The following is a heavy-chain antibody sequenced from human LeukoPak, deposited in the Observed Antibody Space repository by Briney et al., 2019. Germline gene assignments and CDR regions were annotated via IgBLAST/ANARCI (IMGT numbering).Heavy chain of an antibody. D-gene: IGHD4/OR15-4a*01. CDR2: VSGIGDKP. CDR3: AKDHYGGNPRTNYYYYMDV. J-gene: IGHJ6*03. V-gene: IGHV3-23*01. Sequence: GSLRPSCAASGFTFSNYAMSWVRQAPGKGLEWVSAVSGIGDKPYYADSVKGRFTISRDNSKNTLYLQMSSLRAEDTALYYCAKDHYGGNPRTNYYYYMDVWGKGTTVTVSS. CDR1: GFTFSNYA.